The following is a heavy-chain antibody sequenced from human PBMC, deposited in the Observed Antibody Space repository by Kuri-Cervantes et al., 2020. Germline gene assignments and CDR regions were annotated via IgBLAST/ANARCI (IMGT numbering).Heavy chain of an antibody. Sequence: SETLSLTCAVYGGSFSGYYWSWISQPPGRGLEWIGEINHSGSTNYNPSLKSRVTISVDTSKNRFSLKLSSVTAADTAVYYCARDNGSGSYGAHYMDVWGKGTTVPSP. CDR1: GGSFSGYY. CDR3: ARDNGSGSYGAHYMDV. CDR2: INHSGST. J-gene: IGHJ6*03. V-gene: IGHV4-34*01. D-gene: IGHD3-10*01.